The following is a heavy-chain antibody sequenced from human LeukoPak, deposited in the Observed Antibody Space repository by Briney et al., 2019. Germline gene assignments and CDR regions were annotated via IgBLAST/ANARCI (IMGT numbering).Heavy chain of an antibody. D-gene: IGHD3-22*01. CDR1: GLSLSTSGMC. CDR2: IDWDDDK. J-gene: IGHJ4*02. CDR3: ARMGLYDSSGYFDY. Sequence: SGPTLVNPTQTLTLTCTFSGLSLSTSGMCVSWIRQPPGKALEWLARIDWDDDKYYSTSLKTRLTISKDTSKNQVVLTMTNMDPVDTATYYCARMGLYDSSGYFDYWGQGTLVTVSS. V-gene: IGHV2-70*11.